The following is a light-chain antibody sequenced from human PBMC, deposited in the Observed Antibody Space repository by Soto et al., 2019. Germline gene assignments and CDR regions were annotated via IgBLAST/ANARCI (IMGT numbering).Light chain of an antibody. CDR2: WAS. CDR1: QSILHSPNNKNY. Sequence: DILLTQSPDSLAVSLGERATINCKSSQSILHSPNNKNYLAWYQQKPGQPPKLLIYWASTRESGVPDRFSGSGSGTDFTLTISSLQAEDVAVYYCQQYYSTPWTFGQGTKVDIK. J-gene: IGKJ1*01. CDR3: QQYYSTPWT. V-gene: IGKV4-1*01.